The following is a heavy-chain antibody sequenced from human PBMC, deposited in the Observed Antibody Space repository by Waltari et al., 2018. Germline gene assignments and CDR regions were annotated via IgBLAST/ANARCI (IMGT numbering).Heavy chain of an antibody. CDR1: GGSITNNRHY. CDR2: ISYTGAT. Sequence: QLHLQESGPGLVKPSEPLSLTCSVSGGSITNNRHYWGWIRQTPGKGLERIATISYTGATFNTPALKRRVPITGDTSKNQFSLKLTFVTAADTAVYYWATYMGASIGTAAFDVWGRGALVTVSS. J-gene: IGHJ3*01. V-gene: IGHV4-39*01. D-gene: IGHD3-16*01. CDR3: ATYMGASIGTAAFDV.